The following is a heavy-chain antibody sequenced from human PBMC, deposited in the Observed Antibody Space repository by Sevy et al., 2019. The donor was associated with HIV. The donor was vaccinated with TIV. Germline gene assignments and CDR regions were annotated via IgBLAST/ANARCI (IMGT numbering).Heavy chain of an antibody. CDR3: ARDHYNTIDY. J-gene: IGHJ4*02. D-gene: IGHD3-10*01. CDR1: GFSFSTSW. V-gene: IGHV3-74*01. Sequence: GGSLRLSCAASGFSFSTSWMHWVRQVPGKGLVWVSRIHSDGSTIYADSVKGRFTISRDNAKNTLYLQLNSLRAEDTAIYYCARDHYNTIDYWGQGTLVTVSS. CDR2: IHSDGST.